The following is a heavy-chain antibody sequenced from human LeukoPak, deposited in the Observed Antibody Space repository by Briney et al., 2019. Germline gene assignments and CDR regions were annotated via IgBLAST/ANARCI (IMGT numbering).Heavy chain of an antibody. CDR3: ARSPTGGATKDYFDY. J-gene: IGHJ4*02. V-gene: IGHV4-59*01. Sequence: PSETLSLTCTVSGGSISSYYWSWIRQPPGKGLEWIGYIYYSGSTNYNPSLKCRVTISVDTSKNQFSLKLSSVTAADTAVYYCARSPTGGATKDYFDYWGQGTLVTVSS. D-gene: IGHD1-26*01. CDR2: IYYSGST. CDR1: GGSISSYY.